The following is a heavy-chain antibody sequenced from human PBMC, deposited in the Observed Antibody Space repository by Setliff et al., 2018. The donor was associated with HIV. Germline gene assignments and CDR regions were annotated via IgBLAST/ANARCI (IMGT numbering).Heavy chain of an antibody. CDR3: AADGDTNSWYFY. Sequence: PSETLSLTCTVSGGSISRGDYYWNWIRQPAGKGLEWIGHIYTSGSTNYNPSLKSRVTISVDTSKNQFSLELSSVTAADTAVYYCAADGDTNSWYFYWGQGTQVTVSS. CDR2: IYTSGST. V-gene: IGHV4-61*09. J-gene: IGHJ4*02. D-gene: IGHD6-13*01. CDR1: GGSISRGDYY.